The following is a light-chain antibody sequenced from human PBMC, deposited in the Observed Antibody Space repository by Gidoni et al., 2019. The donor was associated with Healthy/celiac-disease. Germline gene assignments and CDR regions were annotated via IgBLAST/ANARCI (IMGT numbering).Light chain of an antibody. Sequence: IQLTHSPSSLSASVGDRVTITCRASQGISSYLNWYQQKPGKAPKLLIYAASSLQSGVPSRFSGSGSGTDFTLTISSLQPEDFATYYCQQSYSTPLTFXGXTKVEIK. V-gene: IGKV1-39*01. CDR1: QGISSY. CDR3: QQSYSTPLT. J-gene: IGKJ4*01. CDR2: AAS.